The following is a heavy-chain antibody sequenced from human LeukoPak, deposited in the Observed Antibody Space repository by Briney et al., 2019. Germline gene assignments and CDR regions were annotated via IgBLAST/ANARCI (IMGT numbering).Heavy chain of an antibody. Sequence: ASVTVSCKASGYTFTSHVIHWVRQAPGPRLDWMGWIDTANGNTQNSQNFQGRVTITRDTSTSTAYMELRSLRSDDTAVYYCAREPYMVTDAFDIWGQGTMVTVSS. V-gene: IGHV1-3*04. CDR1: GYTFTSHV. D-gene: IGHD5-18*01. CDR2: IDTANGNT. J-gene: IGHJ3*02. CDR3: AREPYMVTDAFDI.